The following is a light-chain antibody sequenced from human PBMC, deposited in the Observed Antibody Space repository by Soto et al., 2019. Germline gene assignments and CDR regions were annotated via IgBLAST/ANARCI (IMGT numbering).Light chain of an antibody. CDR2: KAS. CDR3: QQYNSYPWT. CDR1: QSISSW. V-gene: IGKV1-5*03. Sequence: DIQMTQSPSTLSASVGDRVTITCRASQSISSWLAWYQQKPGKAPKLLIYKASSLESGVPSRFSGSGSGTEFTLTISSRQPDDFAPYYCQQYNSYPWTFGQGTKVEIK. J-gene: IGKJ1*01.